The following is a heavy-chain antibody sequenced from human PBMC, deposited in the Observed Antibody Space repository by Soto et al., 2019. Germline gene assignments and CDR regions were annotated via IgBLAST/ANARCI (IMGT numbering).Heavy chain of an antibody. CDR1: GFTFRNYA. Sequence: QVQMVESGGGVVQPGRSLYLSCAASGFTFRNYAMHWVRQAPGKGLEWVALISYDGTTKNYADSVKGRFTITRENSEKALYLQINSLRPEDTGMYYCAHAYNSRWHVFDSWGQGTLGTVSS. CDR3: AHAYNSRWHVFDS. D-gene: IGHD3-22*01. J-gene: IGHJ4*02. V-gene: IGHV3-30-3*01. CDR2: ISYDGTTK.